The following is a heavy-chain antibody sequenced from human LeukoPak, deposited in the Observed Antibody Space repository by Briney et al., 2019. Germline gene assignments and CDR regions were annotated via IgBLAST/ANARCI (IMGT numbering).Heavy chain of an antibody. Sequence: GGSLRLSCAASGFTFSDYYMSWIRQAPGKGLEWVSYISSSGSTIYYADSVKGRFTISRDNAKNSLYLQMNSLRAEDTAVYYCARAWGIVVVPAATNGAFDIWGQGTMVTVSS. J-gene: IGHJ3*02. CDR3: ARAWGIVVVPAATNGAFDI. D-gene: IGHD2-2*01. CDR2: ISSSGSTI. CDR1: GFTFSDYY. V-gene: IGHV3-11*04.